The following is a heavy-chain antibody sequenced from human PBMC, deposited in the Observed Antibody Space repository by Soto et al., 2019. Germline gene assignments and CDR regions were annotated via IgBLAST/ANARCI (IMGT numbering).Heavy chain of an antibody. D-gene: IGHD3-10*01. CDR3: ARDPRPYYYGSGSYGGHYGMDV. CDR2: INAGNGNT. J-gene: IGHJ6*02. V-gene: IGHV1-3*01. Sequence: QVQLVQSGAEVKKPGASVKVSCKASGYTFTSYAMHWVRQAPGQRLEWMGWINAGNGNTKYSQKFQGRVTITRDTSASTAYMELSSLRSEDTAVYYCARDPRPYYYGSGSYGGHYGMDVWGQGTTVTVSS. CDR1: GYTFTSYA.